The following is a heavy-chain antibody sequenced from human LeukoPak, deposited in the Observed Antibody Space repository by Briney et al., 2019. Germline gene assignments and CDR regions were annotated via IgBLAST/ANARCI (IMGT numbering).Heavy chain of an antibody. V-gene: IGHV1-58*02. CDR1: VFTFTSSA. CDR2: IVVGSGNT. D-gene: IGHD4-23*01. Sequence: SVKVSCKDSVFTFTSSAMQWVRQARGQRLEWIGWIVVGSGNTNYAQKFQERVTITRDMSTSTAYMELSSLRSEDTAVYYCAAESYYYGGNTSLLGYGGEGTLVTVSS. J-gene: IGHJ4*02. CDR3: AAESYYYGGNTSLLGY.